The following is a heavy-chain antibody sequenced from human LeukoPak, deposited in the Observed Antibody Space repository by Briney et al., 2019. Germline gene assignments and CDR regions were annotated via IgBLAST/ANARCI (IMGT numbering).Heavy chain of an antibody. CDR1: GGSFSGYY. Sequence: SETLSLTCAVYGGSFSGYYWSWIRQPPGKGLEWIGEINHSGSTNYNPSLKSRVTISVDTSKNQFSLKLSSVTAADTAVYYCARLFHAVAYQGLDYWGQGTLVTVSS. CDR3: ARLFHAVAYQGLDY. J-gene: IGHJ4*02. CDR2: INHSGST. D-gene: IGHD6-19*01. V-gene: IGHV4-34*01.